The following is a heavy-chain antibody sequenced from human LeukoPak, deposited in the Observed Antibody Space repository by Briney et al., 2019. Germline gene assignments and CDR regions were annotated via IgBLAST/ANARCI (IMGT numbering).Heavy chain of an antibody. J-gene: IGHJ2*01. CDR3: ARAARQGFTMIVVPFFYFDL. Sequence: SETLSLTCTVSGGSISSGASDWGWIRQHPKRGLEWVGYINHSGSTYYNPSLGSRVTMSVDTSKNQFSLKMSSVTAADSAVYYCARAARQGFTMIVVPFFYFDLWGRGTLVTVSS. D-gene: IGHD3-22*01. V-gene: IGHV4-31*03. CDR1: GGSISSGASD. CDR2: INHSGST.